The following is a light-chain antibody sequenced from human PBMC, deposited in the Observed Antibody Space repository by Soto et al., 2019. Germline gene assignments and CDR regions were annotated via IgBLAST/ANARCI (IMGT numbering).Light chain of an antibody. CDR3: QSYDSSLRGVV. CDR1: SSNIGAGFE. CDR2: AYI. J-gene: IGLJ2*01. Sequence: QSVLTQPPSVSGAPGQRVTISCTGSSSNIGAGFEVHWYQQLPGKAPKLLINAYIHRPSGVPDRFSASKSGTSASLAITGLQAEDEADYYCQSYDSSLRGVVFGGGTKVTVL. V-gene: IGLV1-40*01.